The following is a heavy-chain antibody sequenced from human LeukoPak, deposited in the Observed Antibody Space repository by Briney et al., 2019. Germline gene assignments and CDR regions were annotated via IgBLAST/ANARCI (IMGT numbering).Heavy chain of an antibody. V-gene: IGHV4-31*03. CDR3: ASLRYAARKNWFDP. J-gene: IGHJ5*02. CDR2: IYYCGST. Sequence: PSQTLSLTCTVSGGSISSGGYYWSWIRQHPGKGLEWIGYIYYCGSTYYNPSLKSRVTISVDTSKNQFSLKLSSVTAADTAVYYCASLRYAARKNWFDPWGQGTLVTVSS. CDR1: GGSISSGGYY. D-gene: IGHD4/OR15-4a*01.